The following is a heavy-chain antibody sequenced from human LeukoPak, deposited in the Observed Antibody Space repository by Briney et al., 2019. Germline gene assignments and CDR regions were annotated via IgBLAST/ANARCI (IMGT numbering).Heavy chain of an antibody. CDR1: GGSISGSSYF. CDR3: ARESTMVRGVIPLYGMDV. CDR2: MYSSGTT. D-gene: IGHD3-10*01. V-gene: IGHV4-39*02. J-gene: IGHJ6*02. Sequence: PSETLSLTCTVSGGSISGSSYFLAWIRQPPGKGLEWIGSMYSSGTTYYNPSLKSRVTISVDTSKSQFSLKLSSVTASDTAVYYCARESTMVRGVIPLYGMDVWGQGTAVTVSS.